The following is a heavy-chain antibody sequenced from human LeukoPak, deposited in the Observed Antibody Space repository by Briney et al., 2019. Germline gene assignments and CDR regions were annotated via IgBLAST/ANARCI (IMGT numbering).Heavy chain of an antibody. CDR1: GNTFRTYA. J-gene: IGHJ5*02. V-gene: IGHV1-69*04. Sequence: ASVKVSCKASGNTFRTYAFSWVRQAPGQGLEWMGRIIPILDIRNYAQKFQGRVTFTADESTSTVYMELSSLRSEDTAVYYCARSSYDILTGAPLDPWGQGTLVTVSS. CDR2: IIPILDIR. CDR3: ARSSYDILTGAPLDP. D-gene: IGHD3-9*01.